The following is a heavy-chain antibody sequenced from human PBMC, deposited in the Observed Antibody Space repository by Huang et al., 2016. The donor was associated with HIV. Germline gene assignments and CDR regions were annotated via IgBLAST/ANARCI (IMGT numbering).Heavy chain of an antibody. D-gene: IGHD6-19*01. CDR1: CFPFTNYA. CDR2: ISYDVRNK. V-gene: IGHV3-30*01. CDR3: ARSAVPGDGDWFDP. Sequence: QVQLVESGGGLVQPGRSLRLSCAASCFPFTNYAVHWFRQAPGKGLEWVAFISYDVRNKFYADSVKGRFTSSRDNSNSTLYLLRNSLIVDDTALYYCARSAVPGDGDWFDPWGQGTLVTVSS. J-gene: IGHJ5*02.